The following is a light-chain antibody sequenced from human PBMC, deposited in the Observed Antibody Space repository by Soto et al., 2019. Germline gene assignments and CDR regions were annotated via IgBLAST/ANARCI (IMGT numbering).Light chain of an antibody. J-gene: IGKJ4*01. V-gene: IGKV3-20*01. CDR3: QQYDTSPLT. CDR1: QSVTSNY. CDR2: GAF. Sequence: EVVLTQSPGTLSLSPGERATLSCRASQSVTSNYLAWYQQKPGRAPRLLIFGAFNRATGIPDRFSGSSSGTDFTLIINGLEPEDFAVYYCQQYDTSPLTFGGGTKVEI.